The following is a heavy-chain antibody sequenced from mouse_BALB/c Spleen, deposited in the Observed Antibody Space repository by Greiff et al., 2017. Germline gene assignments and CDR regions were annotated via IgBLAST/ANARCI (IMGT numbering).Heavy chain of an antibody. V-gene: IGHV5-6*01. CDR1: GFTFSSYG. CDR2: ISSGGSYT. J-gene: IGHJ2*01. Sequence: EVKLMESGGDLVKPGGSLKLSCAASGFTFSSYGMSWVRQTPDKRLEWVATISSGGSYTYYPDSVKGRFTISRDNAKNTLYLQMSSLKSEDTAMYYCARLQLGYFDYWGQGTTLTVSS. CDR3: ARLQLGYFDY. D-gene: IGHD4-1*02.